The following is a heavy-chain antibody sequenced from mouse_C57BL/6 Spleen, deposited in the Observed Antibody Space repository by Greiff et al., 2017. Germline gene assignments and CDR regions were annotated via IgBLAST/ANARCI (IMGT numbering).Heavy chain of an antibody. CDR1: GYAFSSSW. J-gene: IGHJ2*01. CDR3: ALHFDY. CDR2: IYPGDGDT. Sequence: VQLQHSGPELVKPGASVKISCKASGYAFSSSWMNGVKQRPGKGLEWIGRIYPGDGDTNYNGKFKGKATLTADKSSSTAYMQLSSLTSEDSAVYFCALHFDYWGQGTTLTVSS. V-gene: IGHV1-82*01.